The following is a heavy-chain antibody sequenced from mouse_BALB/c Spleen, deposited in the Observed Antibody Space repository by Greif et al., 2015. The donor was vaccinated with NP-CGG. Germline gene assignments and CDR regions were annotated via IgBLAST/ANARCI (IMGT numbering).Heavy chain of an antibody. D-gene: IGHD2-2*01. V-gene: IGHV1-14*01. CDR2: INPYNDGT. CDR3: ARAGGGYDVYYAMDY. CDR1: GYTFTSYV. J-gene: IGHJ4*01. Sequence: VQLQQSGPELVKPGASVKMSCKASGYTFTSYVMHWVKQKPGQGLEWIGYINPYNDGTKYNEKFKGKATLTSDKSSSTAYMELSSLTSEDSAVYYCARAGGGYDVYYAMDYWGQGTSVTVSS.